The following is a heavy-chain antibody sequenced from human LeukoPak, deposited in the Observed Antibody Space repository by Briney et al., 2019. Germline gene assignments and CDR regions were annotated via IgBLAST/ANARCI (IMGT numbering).Heavy chain of an antibody. CDR2: INSDGSST. V-gene: IGHV3-74*01. J-gene: IGHJ4*02. D-gene: IGHD6-13*01. CDR3: ARQYSSSCDFDY. Sequence: GGSLRLSCAASGFTSSSYWMHWVRQAPGKGLVWVSRINSDGSSTSYADSVKGRFTISRDNAKNTLYLQMNSLRAEDTAVYYCARQYSSSCDFDYWGQGTLVTVSS. CDR1: GFTSSSYW.